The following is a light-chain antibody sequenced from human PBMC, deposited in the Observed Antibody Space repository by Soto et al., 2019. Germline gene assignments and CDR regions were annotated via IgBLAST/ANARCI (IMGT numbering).Light chain of an antibody. V-gene: IGLV2-14*01. Sequence: QSVLAQPASVSGSPGQSITISCSGTSGDVGAFDYVSWYQQRPGNAPKLMIYEVINRPSGVSSRFSGSKSGNTASLTISGLQAEDEADYYCSSYTTSSTWVFGGGTKLTVL. J-gene: IGLJ3*02. CDR1: SGDVGAFDY. CDR2: EVI. CDR3: SSYTTSSTWV.